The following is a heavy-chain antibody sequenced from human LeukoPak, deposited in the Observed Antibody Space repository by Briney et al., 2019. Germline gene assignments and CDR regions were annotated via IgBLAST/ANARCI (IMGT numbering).Heavy chain of an antibody. CDR3: AKCLGPYCGSPQDY. Sequence: PGGSLRLSCAASGFTFAIYAMHWVRQAPGKGLEWVSAISGSAGSTYYADPVKGRFTISRDNFKNTLSLQMNSLRAEDTAVYFCAKCLGPYCGSPQDYWGQGTLVTVSS. V-gene: IGHV3-23*01. J-gene: IGHJ4*02. CDR1: GFTFAIYA. CDR2: ISGSAGST. D-gene: IGHD1-26*01.